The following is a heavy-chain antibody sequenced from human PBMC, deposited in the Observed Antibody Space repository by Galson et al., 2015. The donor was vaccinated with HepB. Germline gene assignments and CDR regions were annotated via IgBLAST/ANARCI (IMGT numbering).Heavy chain of an antibody. D-gene: IGHD6-13*01. J-gene: IGHJ4*02. CDR1: GFTFSSYS. CDR2: ISSSSSYI. Sequence: SLRLSCAASGFTFSSYSMNWVRQAPGKGLEWVSSISSSSSYIYYADSVKGRFTISRDNAKNSLYLQMNSLRAEDTAVYYCARDSGYSSSWYYFDYWGQGTLVTVSS. V-gene: IGHV3-21*01. CDR3: ARDSGYSSSWYYFDY.